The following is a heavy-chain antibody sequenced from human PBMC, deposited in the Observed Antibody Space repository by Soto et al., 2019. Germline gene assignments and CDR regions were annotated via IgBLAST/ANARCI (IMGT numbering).Heavy chain of an antibody. Sequence: QVQLVQSGAEVKKPGASVKVSCKASGYTFTSYGISWVRQAPGQALESMAWISAYNGNTNYAQKLQGRVTMTTDTSTSTAYMELRSLRSDDTAAYYCARGLRVVVVAALSYYFDYWGQGTLDTVS. CDR1: GYTFTSYG. D-gene: IGHD2-15*01. J-gene: IGHJ4*02. V-gene: IGHV1-18*01. CDR2: ISAYNGNT. CDR3: ARGLRVVVVAALSYYFDY.